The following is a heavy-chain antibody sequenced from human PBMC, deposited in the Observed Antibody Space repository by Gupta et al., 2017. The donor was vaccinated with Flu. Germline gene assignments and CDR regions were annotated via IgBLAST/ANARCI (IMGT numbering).Heavy chain of an antibody. CDR3: ATISYSPTGDY. Sequence: EVQLVESGGGLVQPGGSLRLSCAASGFTVSSGYISWLRQAPGKGLEWSALSYRGDNTYYTDSVKGRFTLSRDKNTVYLQMNSLRVEDTAVYYCATISYSPTGDYWGQGTLVTVSS. V-gene: IGHV3-66*02. D-gene: IGHD3-10*01. CDR2: SYRGDNT. J-gene: IGHJ4*02. CDR1: GFTVSSGY.